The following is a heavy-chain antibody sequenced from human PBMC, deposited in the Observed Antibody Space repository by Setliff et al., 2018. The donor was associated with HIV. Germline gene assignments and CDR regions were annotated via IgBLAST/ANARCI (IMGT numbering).Heavy chain of an antibody. Sequence: PGGSLRLSCAASRFTFSSHAMHWVRKAPGKGLEWVAPISHDGSSKYYADSVKGRFLISRDNSKNTVYLQMNSLRAEDTAVYYCVRDSLDIEVLEAVFFRAIFDYYYMDVWGKGTTVTVSS. CDR2: ISHDGSSK. CDR3: VRDSLDIEVLEAVFFRAIFDYYYMDV. D-gene: IGHD2-2*01. J-gene: IGHJ6*03. CDR1: RFTFSSHA. V-gene: IGHV3-30-3*01.